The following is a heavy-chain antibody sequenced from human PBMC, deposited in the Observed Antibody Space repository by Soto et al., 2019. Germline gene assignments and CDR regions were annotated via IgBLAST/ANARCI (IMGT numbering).Heavy chain of an antibody. J-gene: IGHJ3*02. CDR1: GFSFRSYA. D-gene: IGHD3-22*01. V-gene: IGHV3-48*01. Sequence: EEQLVESGGGLVQPVGSLRVSCAASGFSFRSYAMNWVRQAPGKGLEWVSYISVGSGSIFYADSVKGRFTISRDDAKNSLYLQMNTLRGEDTAVYYCVRDDRWAFDIWGQGTMVTVSS. CDR2: ISVGSGSI. CDR3: VRDDRWAFDI.